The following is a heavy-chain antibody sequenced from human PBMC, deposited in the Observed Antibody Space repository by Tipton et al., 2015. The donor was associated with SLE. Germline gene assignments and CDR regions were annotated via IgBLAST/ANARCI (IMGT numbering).Heavy chain of an antibody. J-gene: IGHJ4*02. V-gene: IGHV4-39*07. D-gene: IGHD5-12*01. CDR1: GGSVSSNSYY. Sequence: TLSLTCTVSGGSVSSNSYYWGWIRQPPGKGLEWIGDVYYSGSTYYNPSLKSRVTISVDTSKNQFSLKVTFVTAADTAIYYCSRGGVGGYDYFDSWGQGTLVAVSS. CDR2: VYYSGST. CDR3: SRGGVGGYDYFDS.